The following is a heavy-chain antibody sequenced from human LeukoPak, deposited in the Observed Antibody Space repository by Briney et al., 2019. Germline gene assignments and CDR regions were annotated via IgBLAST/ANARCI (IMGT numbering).Heavy chain of an antibody. Sequence: SSETPSLTCAVYGGSFSGYYWSWIRQPPGKGLEWIGEINHSGSTNYNPSLKSRVTISVDTSKNQFSLKLSSVTAADTAVYYCARRSSSWYGDYWGQGTLVTVSS. V-gene: IGHV4-34*01. J-gene: IGHJ4*02. CDR3: ARRSSSWYGDY. CDR2: INHSGST. D-gene: IGHD6-13*01. CDR1: GGSFSGYY.